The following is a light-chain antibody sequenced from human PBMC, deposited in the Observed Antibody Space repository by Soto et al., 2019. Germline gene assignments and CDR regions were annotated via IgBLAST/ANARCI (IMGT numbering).Light chain of an antibody. CDR3: QQYNSWPWLT. J-gene: IGKJ4*01. Sequence: EIVMTQSASTLSVSPGERATLSCRASQSVGSNLAWYQQKPGQAPRLLIYGASTRATGIPDRFSGSGSGTEFTLTVSSLQSEDFAVYYCQQYNSWPWLTFGGGTKV. CDR2: GAS. V-gene: IGKV3-15*01. CDR1: QSVGSN.